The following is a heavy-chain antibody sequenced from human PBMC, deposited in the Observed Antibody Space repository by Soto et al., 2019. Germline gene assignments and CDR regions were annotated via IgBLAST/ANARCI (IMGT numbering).Heavy chain of an antibody. Sequence: QVQLVESGGGVVQSGRSLRLSCAASGFTFSSSGMHWVRQAPGKGLEWVAVTSFDGSSGYYADSVRGRFTSSRDNSNNTLYLQMNSLRAEDTAVYYCAKSPPAVAGYFDYWGQGTLVTVSS. J-gene: IGHJ4*02. CDR2: TSFDGSSG. V-gene: IGHV3-30*18. CDR3: AKSPPAVAGYFDY. CDR1: GFTFSSSG. D-gene: IGHD6-19*01.